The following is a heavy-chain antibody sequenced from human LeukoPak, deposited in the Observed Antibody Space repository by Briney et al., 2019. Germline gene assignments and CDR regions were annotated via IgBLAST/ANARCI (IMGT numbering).Heavy chain of an antibody. J-gene: IGHJ6*02. CDR2: ISSSSSYI. V-gene: IGHV3-21*01. CDR1: GFTFSSYW. CDR3: ARDSLGEYSSGWATDYYYYYGMDV. Sequence: GGSLRLSCAASGFTFSSYWMNWVRQAPGKGLEWVSSISSSSSYIYYADSVKGRFTISRDNAKNSLYLQMNSLRAEDTAVYYCARDSLGEYSSGWATDYYYYYGMDVWGQGTTVTVSS. D-gene: IGHD6-19*01.